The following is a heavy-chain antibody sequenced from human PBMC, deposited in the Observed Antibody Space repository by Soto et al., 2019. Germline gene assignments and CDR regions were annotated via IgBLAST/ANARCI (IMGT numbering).Heavy chain of an antibody. V-gene: IGHV3-30*15. CDR1: GFTFTSYA. J-gene: IGHJ4*02. CDR3: ARDRLRLGELSLIGYFDY. CDR2: ISYDGINE. Sequence: QVQLVESGGSVVQPGRSLRLSCEASGFTFTSYAMHWVRQAPGKGLEWVAVISYDGINEYYADSVKGRFTISRDNSKNTLFLQRSSLRVEDTAVYYCARDRLRLGELSLIGYFDYWGQGPLVTVSS. D-gene: IGHD3-16*02.